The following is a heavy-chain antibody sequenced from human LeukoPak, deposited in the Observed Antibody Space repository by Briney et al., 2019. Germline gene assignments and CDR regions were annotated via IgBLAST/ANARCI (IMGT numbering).Heavy chain of an antibody. CDR1: GGTFSNYA. J-gene: IGHJ6*03. D-gene: IGHD2-2*01. V-gene: IGHV1-2*02. Sequence: ASVKVSCKASGGTFSNYAISWVRQAPGQGLEWMGWINPNSGGTNYAQKFQGRVTMTRDTSISTAYMELSRLTSDDTAVYYCARGCQYQLLIFLYYYMDVWGKGTTVTISS. CDR3: ARGCQYQLLIFLYYYMDV. CDR2: INPNSGGT.